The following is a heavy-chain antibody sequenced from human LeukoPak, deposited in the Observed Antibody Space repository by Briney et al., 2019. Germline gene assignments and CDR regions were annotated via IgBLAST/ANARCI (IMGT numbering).Heavy chain of an antibody. CDR2: ISGSGGSI. D-gene: IGHD5-12*01. V-gene: IGHV3-23*01. Sequence: GGSLRLTCAASGFIFSSYAMSWLRQAPGKGLEWVSVISGSGGSIYYADSVKGRFTISRDNSKNTLYLQMNSLRVEDTAVYYCAKTRGGVVATTSDYWGQGTLVTVSS. CDR3: AKTRGGVVATTSDY. CDR1: GFIFSSYA. J-gene: IGHJ4*02.